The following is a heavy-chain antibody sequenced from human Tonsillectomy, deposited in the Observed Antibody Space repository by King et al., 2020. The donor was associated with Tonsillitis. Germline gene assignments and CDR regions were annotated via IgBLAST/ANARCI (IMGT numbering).Heavy chain of an antibody. Sequence: VQLVESGGGLVKPGGSLRLSCAASGFMFSLYYMTWIRQAPGKGLEWVAYISDSGSATYYADSVKDRFTISRDNAKNSLFLQMDSLRAEDTALYYCAREYYYDSSGRFAGFDYWGQGNLVTVSS. CDR3: AREYYYDSSGRFAGFDY. D-gene: IGHD3-22*01. CDR2: ISDSGSAT. V-gene: IGHV3-11*01. CDR1: GFMFSLYY. J-gene: IGHJ4*02.